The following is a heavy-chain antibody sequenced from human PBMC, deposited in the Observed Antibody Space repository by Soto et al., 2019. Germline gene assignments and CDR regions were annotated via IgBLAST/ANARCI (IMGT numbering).Heavy chain of an antibody. Sequence: ASVKVSCKASGYTFTSYGISWVRQAPGQGLEWMGWISAYNGNTNYAQKLQGRVTMTTDTSTSTAYMELRSLRSDDTAVYYCARDLGSDYYYDSSGYPIYYYGMDVWGQGTTVTVSS. J-gene: IGHJ6*02. CDR1: GYTFTSYG. D-gene: IGHD3-22*01. CDR3: ARDLGSDYYYDSSGYPIYYYGMDV. CDR2: ISAYNGNT. V-gene: IGHV1-18*01.